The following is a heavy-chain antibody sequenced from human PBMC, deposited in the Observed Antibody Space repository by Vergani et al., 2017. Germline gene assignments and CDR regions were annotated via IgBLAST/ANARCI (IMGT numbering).Heavy chain of an antibody. CDR3: ASEGSQQHMFRVTGSSYFDF. CDR1: GGSLSSHA. CDR2: FNPRIGVG. J-gene: IGHJ4*02. V-gene: IGHV1-69*04. D-gene: IGHD3-9*01. Sequence: QVQLVQSGAEVKKTGSSVKVSCKASGGSLSSHAINWVRQAPGQGLEWMGRFNPRIGVGDYTQKFQGRVTITADESTSTLYMELNNLGSEDTATYFCASEGSQQHMFRVTGSSYFDFWGQGTLVTVSS.